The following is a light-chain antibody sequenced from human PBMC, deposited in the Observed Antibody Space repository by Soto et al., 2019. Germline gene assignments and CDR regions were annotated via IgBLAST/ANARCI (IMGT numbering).Light chain of an antibody. CDR2: DVT. CDR3: SSYTTSSTL. V-gene: IGLV2-14*03. J-gene: IGLJ2*01. CDR1: SSDIGGNY. Sequence: QSALTQPASVSGSPGQSITISCTGTSSDIGGNYVSWYQQHPGKAPKLMIYDVTNRPSGVSNRFSGSKSGNTASLTISGLQAEDEADYYCSSYTTSSTLFGGGTKLTVL.